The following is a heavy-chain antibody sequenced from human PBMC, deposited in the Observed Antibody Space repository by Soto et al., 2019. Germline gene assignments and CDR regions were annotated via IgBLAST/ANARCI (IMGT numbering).Heavy chain of an antibody. CDR2: INPNSGGT. V-gene: IGHV1-2*02. CDR1: GGTFSSYG. Sequence: ASVKVSCKASGGTFSSYGFTWVRQAPGQGLECMGWINPNSGGTNYAQKFQGRVTMTRDTSISTAYMELSRLRSDDTAVYYCARVERLGDFWSGYYTQGYYFDYWGQGTLVTVSS. J-gene: IGHJ4*02. CDR3: ARVERLGDFWSGYYTQGYYFDY. D-gene: IGHD3-3*01.